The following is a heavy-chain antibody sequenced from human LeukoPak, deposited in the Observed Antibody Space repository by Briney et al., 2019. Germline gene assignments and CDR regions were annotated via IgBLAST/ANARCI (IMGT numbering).Heavy chain of an antibody. V-gene: IGHV5-51*01. CDR2: IYPGDSDT. CDR1: GYSFTSYW. D-gene: IGHD6-13*01. CDR3: AILKGSELVEGPYYFDY. J-gene: IGHJ4*02. Sequence: GESLKISCKGSGYSFTSYWIGWVRQMPGKGLVWMGIIYPGDSDTRYSPSFQGQVTISADKSISTAYLQWSRLKASNTAMYYCAILKGSELVEGPYYFDYWGQGTLVTVSS.